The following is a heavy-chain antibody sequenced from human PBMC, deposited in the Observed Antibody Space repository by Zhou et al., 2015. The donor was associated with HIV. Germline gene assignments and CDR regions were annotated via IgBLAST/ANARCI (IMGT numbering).Heavy chain of an antibody. CDR2: IIPIFGTA. CDR1: GGTFSSYA. J-gene: IGHJ6*03. Sequence: QLVQSGAEVKKPGSSVKVSCKASGGTFSSYAISWVRQAPGQGLEWMGGIIPIFGTANYAQKFQGRVTITADESTSTAYMELSSLRSEDTAVYYCASEYCSGGSCYPGDYYYYYYMDVWGKGTTVTVSS. D-gene: IGHD2-15*01. CDR3: ASEYCSGGSCYPGDYYYYYYMDV. V-gene: IGHV1-69*01.